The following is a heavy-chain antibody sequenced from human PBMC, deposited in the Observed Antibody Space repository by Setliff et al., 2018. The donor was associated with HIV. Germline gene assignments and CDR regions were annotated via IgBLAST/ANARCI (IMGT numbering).Heavy chain of an antibody. J-gene: IGHJ3*02. V-gene: IGHV1-69*06. CDR1: GGTFGSYA. Sequence: SVKVSCKASGGTFGSYAISWVRQAPGQGLEWLGGIIPIFETTNYAQKFLGRVTITADKSTSTIYMELSSLRSDDTAVYYCARGQGVHFWVNDAFDIWGQGTMVTVSS. CDR3: ARGQGVHFWVNDAFDI. CDR2: IIPIFETT. D-gene: IGHD3-10*01.